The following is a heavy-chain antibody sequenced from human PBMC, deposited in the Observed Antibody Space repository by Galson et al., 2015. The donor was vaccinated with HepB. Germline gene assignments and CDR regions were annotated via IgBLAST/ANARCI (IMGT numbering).Heavy chain of an antibody. CDR1: GFTFSNYA. CDR3: AKSLESCYYGSGSYYNPTQGLGYFDY. V-gene: IGHV3-23*01. D-gene: IGHD3-10*01. J-gene: IGHJ4*02. Sequence: SLRLSCAASGFTFSNYAMSWVRQAPGKGLEWVSGISGSGGTTYYADSVKGRFTISRDNSKNTLYLQMNSLRAEDTAVYYCAKSLESCYYGSGSYYNPTQGLGYFDYWGQGTLVTVSS. CDR2: ISGSGGTT.